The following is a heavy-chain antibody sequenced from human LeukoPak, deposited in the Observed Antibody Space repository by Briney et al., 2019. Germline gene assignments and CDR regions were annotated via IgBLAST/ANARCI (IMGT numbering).Heavy chain of an antibody. Sequence: GGSLRLSCAASGFTFSSYGMHWVRQAPGKGLEWVAFIRYDGSNKYYADSVKGRFTISRDNSKNTLYLQMNSLRAEDTAVYYCAKDNRLGPGIAAAGLDAFDIWGQGTMVTVSS. CDR3: AKDNRLGPGIAAAGLDAFDI. J-gene: IGHJ3*02. CDR2: IRYDGSNK. D-gene: IGHD6-13*01. V-gene: IGHV3-30*02. CDR1: GFTFSSYG.